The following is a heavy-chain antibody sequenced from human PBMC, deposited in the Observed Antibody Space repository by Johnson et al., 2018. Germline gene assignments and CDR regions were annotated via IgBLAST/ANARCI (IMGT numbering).Heavy chain of an antibody. J-gene: IGHJ4*02. Sequence: VQLVESGGGLVQPGGSLRLSCAASGFTFSSYSMNWVRQAPGKGLEWVSYIRSSSSTIYYADSVKGRFTISRDNAKNSLYLQMNSLRDEDTAVYYCAREAELGMVYYFDYWGQGTLVTVSS. CDR3: AREAELGMVYYFDY. CDR2: IRSSSSTI. V-gene: IGHV3-48*02. CDR1: GFTFSSYS. D-gene: IGHD7-27*01.